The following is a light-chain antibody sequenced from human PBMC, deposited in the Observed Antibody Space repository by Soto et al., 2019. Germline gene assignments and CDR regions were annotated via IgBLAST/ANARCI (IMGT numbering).Light chain of an antibody. Sequence: EIVMTPSPATLSVSPVERATLSCRASESVSSNLAWYQQKPGQAPRLLIYGASTRATGIPARISGSGSGTEFTLTISSLQSEDFAVYYCQQYGSSWGFTFGPGTKVDIK. CDR1: ESVSSN. CDR3: QQYGSSWGFT. J-gene: IGKJ3*01. V-gene: IGKV3-15*01. CDR2: GAS.